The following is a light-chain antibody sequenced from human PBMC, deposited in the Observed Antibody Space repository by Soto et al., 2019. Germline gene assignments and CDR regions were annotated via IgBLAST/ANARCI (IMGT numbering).Light chain of an antibody. CDR1: QDISNY. CDR3: QKYNSDPKT. Sequence: DIQMTQSPSSLSASVGDRVTITCRASQDISNYLAWYQQKPGKGPKLLIYAASTLQSGVPSRFSGSGSGTDFTLTISSLPPEDVASYYCQKYNSDPKTFGQGTKVEIK. CDR2: AAS. J-gene: IGKJ1*01. V-gene: IGKV1-27*01.